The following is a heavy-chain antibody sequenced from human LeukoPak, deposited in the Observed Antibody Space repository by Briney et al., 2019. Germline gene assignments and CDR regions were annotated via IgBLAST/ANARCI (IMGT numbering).Heavy chain of an antibody. CDR3: AKSYQLLSYFDY. V-gene: IGHV1-2*06. D-gene: IGHD2-2*01. CDR1: GYTFTGYY. J-gene: IGHJ4*02. CDR2: INPNSGGT. Sequence: ASVKVSCKASGYTFTGYYMHWVRQAPGQGLEWMGRINPNSGGTNYAQKFQGRVTMTRDTSISTAYMELSRLRSDDTAVYYCAKSYQLLSYFDYWGQETLVTVSS.